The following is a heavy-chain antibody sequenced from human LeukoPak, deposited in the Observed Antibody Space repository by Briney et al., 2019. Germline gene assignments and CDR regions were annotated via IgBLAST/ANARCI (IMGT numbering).Heavy chain of an antibody. CDR2: ISWNSGSI. J-gene: IGHJ4*02. D-gene: IGHD6-13*01. CDR3: AKDGRIAAAGTGPLVLRYFDY. V-gene: IGHV3-9*01. CDR1: GFTFDDYA. Sequence: PGRSLRLSCAASGFTFDDYAMHWVRHAPGKGLEWVSGISWNSGSIGYADSVKGRFTISRDNAKNSLYLQMNSLRAEDTALYYCAKDGRIAAAGTGPLVLRYFDYWGQGTLVTVSS.